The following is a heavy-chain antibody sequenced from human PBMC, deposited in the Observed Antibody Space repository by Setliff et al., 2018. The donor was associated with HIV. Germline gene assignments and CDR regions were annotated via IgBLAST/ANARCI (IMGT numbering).Heavy chain of an antibody. CDR2: IHYSGNS. CDR1: GDSIRDYY. CDR3: ARDMTYYYDTSGSFGWFDP. Sequence: SETLSLTCTVSGDSIRDYYWSWIRQPPGKKLEYIGYIHYSGNSNYKPSLKSRVTMSVDTSKNQLSLKVNSVTAADTAVYYCARDMTYYYDTSGSFGWFDPWGQGTLVTVSS. J-gene: IGHJ5*02. D-gene: IGHD3-22*01. V-gene: IGHV4-59*12.